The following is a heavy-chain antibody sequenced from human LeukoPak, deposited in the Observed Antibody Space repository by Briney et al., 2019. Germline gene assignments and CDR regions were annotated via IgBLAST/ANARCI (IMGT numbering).Heavy chain of an antibody. CDR3: AKDFNWEFDP. J-gene: IGHJ5*02. Sequence: RGSLRLSCAASGFTFSSYGMHWVRQAPGKGLEWVAFIRYDGSNKYYADSVKGRFTISRDNSKNTLYLQMNSLRAEDTAVYYCAKDFNWEFDPWGQGTLVTVSS. V-gene: IGHV3-30*02. CDR1: GFTFSSYG. D-gene: IGHD7-27*01. CDR2: IRYDGSNK.